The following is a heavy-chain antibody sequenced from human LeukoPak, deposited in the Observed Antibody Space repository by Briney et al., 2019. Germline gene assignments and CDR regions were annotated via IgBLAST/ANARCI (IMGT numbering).Heavy chain of an antibody. CDR2: SSSSSSTI. CDR3: ARRHDYGDF. V-gene: IGHV3-48*02. Sequence: GGSLRLSCAASGFSFSSYTVNWVRQAPGKGLEWVSYSSSSSSTISYADSVKGRFTISRDNAKNSLYLQMNSLRDEDTAVYYCARRHDYGDFWGQGTLVTVSS. J-gene: IGHJ4*02. CDR1: GFSFSSYT.